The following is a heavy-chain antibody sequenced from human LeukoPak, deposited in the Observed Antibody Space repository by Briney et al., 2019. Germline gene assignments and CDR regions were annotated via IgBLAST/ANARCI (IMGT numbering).Heavy chain of an antibody. J-gene: IGHJ4*02. CDR3: ARDTSGLRLGELSI. Sequence: GGSLRLSCAASGFTFSSYVINWVRQAPGKGLEWVSYISTSSSTMYYADSVKGRFTISRDNAKNSLYLQMNSLRAEDTAVYYCARDTSGLRLGELSIWGQGTLVTVSS. CDR2: ISTSSSTM. V-gene: IGHV3-48*01. D-gene: IGHD3-16*02. CDR1: GFTFSSYV.